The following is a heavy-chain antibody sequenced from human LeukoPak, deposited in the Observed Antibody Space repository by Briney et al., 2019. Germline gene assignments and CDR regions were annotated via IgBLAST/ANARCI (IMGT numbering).Heavy chain of an antibody. Sequence: GGSLRLSCAASGITFSSYAMSWVRQAPGKGLEWVSVISGGGGSTHYADSVKGRFAISRDNSKNTLHLQMNSLRAEDTAVYYCALRRGSSGWSDRWFDPWGQGTLVTVSS. D-gene: IGHD6-19*01. J-gene: IGHJ5*02. CDR1: GITFSSYA. CDR3: ALRRGSSGWSDRWFDP. V-gene: IGHV3-23*01. CDR2: ISGGGGST.